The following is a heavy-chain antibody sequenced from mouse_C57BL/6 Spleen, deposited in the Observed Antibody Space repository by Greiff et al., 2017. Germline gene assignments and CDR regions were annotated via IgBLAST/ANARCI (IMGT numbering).Heavy chain of an antibody. Sequence: EVKLMESGGGLVKPGGSLKLSCAASGFTFSDYGMHWVRQAPEKGLEWVAYISSGSSTIYYADTVKGRFTLSRDNAKNTLFLQMTSLRSEDTAMYYCARAYYYGSSPYAMDYWGQGTSVTVSS. J-gene: IGHJ4*01. D-gene: IGHD1-1*01. CDR2: ISSGSSTI. CDR1: GFTFSDYG. CDR3: ARAYYYGSSPYAMDY. V-gene: IGHV5-17*01.